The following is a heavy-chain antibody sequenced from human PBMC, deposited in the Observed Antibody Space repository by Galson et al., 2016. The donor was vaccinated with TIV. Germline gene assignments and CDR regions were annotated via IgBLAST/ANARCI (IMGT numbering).Heavy chain of an antibody. J-gene: IGHJ4*02. D-gene: IGHD3-22*01. CDR3: ARISGYYDSSGYYIPRSFDY. V-gene: IGHV2-70*11. CDR2: IDWDDDK. Sequence: PALVKPTQTLTLTCTFSGFSLNTDGMCVNWIRQPPGKALEWLARIDWDDDKSYSPSLKTRLTISKDTSKNQVVLTMTNMDPVETATYYCARISGYYDSSGYYIPRSFDYWGQGALVTVSS. CDR1: GFSLNTDGMC.